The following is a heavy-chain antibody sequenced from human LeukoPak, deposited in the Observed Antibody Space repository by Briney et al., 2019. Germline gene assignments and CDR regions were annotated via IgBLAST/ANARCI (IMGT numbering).Heavy chain of an antibody. CDR1: GFTFNIYA. Sequence: PGGSLRLSCAASGFTFNIYAMHWVRQAPDTGLEWLAVTSFDGSNQYHAESVKGRFTISRDNSKNALSLQMTTLAPEDTAVYYCARTLTTVNQHYYYMDIWGNGTTVTVSS. J-gene: IGHJ6*03. D-gene: IGHD4-17*01. CDR3: ARTLTTVNQHYYYMDI. CDR2: TSFDGSNQ. V-gene: IGHV3-30*01.